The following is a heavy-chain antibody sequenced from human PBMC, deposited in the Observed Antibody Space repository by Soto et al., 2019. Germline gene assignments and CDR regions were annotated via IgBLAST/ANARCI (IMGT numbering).Heavy chain of an antibody. Sequence: GASVKVSCEESGDSFTTYAMHWVRQAPGQRLEWMGWIIAVPGIANYAQKFQGRVMITADKSTSTAYMELSSLRSEDTAVYYCARMPDYGDYNYYSYLDVWGKGTTVTVSS. D-gene: IGHD4-17*01. CDR1: GDSFTTYA. CDR2: IIAVPGIA. J-gene: IGHJ6*03. V-gene: IGHV1-69*10. CDR3: ARMPDYGDYNYYSYLDV.